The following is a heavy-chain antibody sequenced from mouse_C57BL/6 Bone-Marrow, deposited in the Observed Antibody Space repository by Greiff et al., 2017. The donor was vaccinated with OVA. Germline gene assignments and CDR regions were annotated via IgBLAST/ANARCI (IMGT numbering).Heavy chain of an antibody. CDR2: IYPGDGDT. V-gene: IGHV1-82*01. J-gene: IGHJ4*01. CDR3: ARLEGAMDY. Sequence: VQLQQSGPELVKPGASVKISCKASGYAFSSSWMNWVKQRPGKGLEWIGRIYPGDGDTNYNGKFKGKATLTADKSSSTAYMQLSSLTSADSAVYFCARLEGAMDYWGQGTSVTVSS. CDR1: GYAFSSSW.